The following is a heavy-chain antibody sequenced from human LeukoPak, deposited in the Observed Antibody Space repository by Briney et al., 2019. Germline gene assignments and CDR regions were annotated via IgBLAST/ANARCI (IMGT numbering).Heavy chain of an antibody. J-gene: IGHJ4*02. Sequence: SETLSLTCTVSGGSISSSSYYWGWIRQPPGKGLEWIGSIYYSGSTYYNPSLKSRVTISVDTSKNQFSLKLSSVTAADTAVYYCAGGGYYYDSSGYSIDYWGQGTLVTVSS. D-gene: IGHD3-22*01. CDR2: IYYSGST. CDR3: AGGGYYYDSSGYSIDY. CDR1: GGSISSSSYY. V-gene: IGHV4-39*01.